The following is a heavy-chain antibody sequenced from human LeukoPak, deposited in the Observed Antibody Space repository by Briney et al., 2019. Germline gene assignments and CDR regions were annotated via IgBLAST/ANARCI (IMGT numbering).Heavy chain of an antibody. D-gene: IGHD4-23*01. J-gene: IGHJ4*02. CDR3: ARELRWGNSIDY. V-gene: IGHV4-59*01. Sequence: SETLSLTCTISGGSFSSYYWSWIRQPPGKGLEWIGYIHYSGTTNYNPSLRSRVTISIDTSKNQFSLKLSSVTAADTAVYYCARELRWGNSIDYWGQGTLVTVSS. CDR2: IHYSGTT. CDR1: GGSFSSYY.